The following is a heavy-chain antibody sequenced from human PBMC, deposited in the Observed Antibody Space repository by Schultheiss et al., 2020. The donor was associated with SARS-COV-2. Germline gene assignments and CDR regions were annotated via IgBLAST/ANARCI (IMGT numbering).Heavy chain of an antibody. J-gene: IGHJ6*02. V-gene: IGHV3-15*01. CDR2: IKSKTDGGTT. CDR3: TTADIVVGEYYYYYGMDV. CDR1: GFTFSNAW. Sequence: GESLKISCAASGFTFSNAWMSWVRQAPGKGLEWVGRIKSKTDGGTTDYAAPVKGRFTISRDDSKNTLYLQMNSLKTEDTAVYYCTTADIVVGEYYYYYGMDVWGQGTTVTVSS. D-gene: IGHD2-2*01.